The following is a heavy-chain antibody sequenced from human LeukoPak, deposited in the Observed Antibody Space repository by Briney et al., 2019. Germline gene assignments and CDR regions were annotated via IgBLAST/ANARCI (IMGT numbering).Heavy chain of an antibody. CDR1: GYTFTGYY. J-gene: IGHJ4*02. Sequence: GASVKVSCKASGYTFTGYYMHWVRQAPGQGLEWMGWINPNSGGTNYAQKFQGRVTMTRDTSISTAYMELSRLRSDDTAVYYCARDGNDSSGYPSDYWGQGTLVTVSS. CDR2: INPNSGGT. D-gene: IGHD3-22*01. V-gene: IGHV1-2*02. CDR3: ARDGNDSSGYPSDY.